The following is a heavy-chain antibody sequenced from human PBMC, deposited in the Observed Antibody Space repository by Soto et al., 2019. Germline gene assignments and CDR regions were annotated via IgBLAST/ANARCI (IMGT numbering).Heavy chain of an antibody. CDR2: IHTSGST. CDR3: AREITIFGVVNNWFDP. CDR1: GGSISSYY. D-gene: IGHD3-3*01. V-gene: IGHV4-4*07. J-gene: IGHJ5*02. Sequence: PSETLSLTCTVSGGSISSYYWSWIRQPAGKGLEWIGRIHTSGSTNYNPSLKSRVTMSVDTSKNQFSLKLSSVTAADTAVYYCAREITIFGVVNNWFDPWGQGTLVTVSS.